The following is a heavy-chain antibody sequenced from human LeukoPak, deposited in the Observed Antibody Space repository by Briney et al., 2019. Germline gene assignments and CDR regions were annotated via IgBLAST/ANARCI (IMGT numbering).Heavy chain of an antibody. V-gene: IGHV4-39*07. J-gene: IGHJ4*02. CDR3: ARDGRVRDYGDSDY. D-gene: IGHD4-17*01. Sequence: PSETLSLTCTVSGGSISSSSYYWGWIRQPLGKGLEWIGSIYYSGSTYYNPSLKSRVTISVDTSKNQFSLKLSSVTAADTAVYYCARDGRVRDYGDSDYWGQGTLVTVSS. CDR1: GGSISSSSYY. CDR2: IYYSGST.